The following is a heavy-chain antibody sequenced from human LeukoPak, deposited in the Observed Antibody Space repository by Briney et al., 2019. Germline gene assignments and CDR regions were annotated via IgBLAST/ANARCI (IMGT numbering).Heavy chain of an antibody. V-gene: IGHV4-4*07. D-gene: IGHD6-13*01. Sequence: SETLSLTCTVSGGSISNYYWNWIRQPAGKGLEWIGRIYTTGSTNYNPSLSSRATMSVATSKSQFSLNLTSVTAATTAVYYCARVLGGIAAAGTGGWYFDYWGQGTLVTVSS. CDR1: GGSISNYY. CDR3: ARVLGGIAAAGTGGWYFDY. J-gene: IGHJ4*02. CDR2: IYTTGST.